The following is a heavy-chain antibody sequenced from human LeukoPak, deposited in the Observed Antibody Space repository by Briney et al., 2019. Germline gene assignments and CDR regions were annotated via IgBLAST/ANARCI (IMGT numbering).Heavy chain of an antibody. D-gene: IGHD3-10*01. V-gene: IGHV3-74*01. CDR1: GVSFGNYW. J-gene: IGHJ4*02. CDR3: ARDTRGIWAAL. CDR2: IDPDGTTT. Sequence: GGSLRLSCVASGVSFGNYWMHWVRHSPGKGLVWVSRIDPDGTTTHYAESVKGRFTISRDNAKNTLYLQMNSLTAEDAAVYYCARDTRGIWAALWGQGALVTVSS.